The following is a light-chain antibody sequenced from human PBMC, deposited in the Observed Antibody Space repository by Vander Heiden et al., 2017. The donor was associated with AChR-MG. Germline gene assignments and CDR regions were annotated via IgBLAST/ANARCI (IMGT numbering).Light chain of an antibody. V-gene: IGLV1-47*01. CDR1: SSHIRSNY. J-gene: IGLJ3*02. Sequence: QSVLPQPPSASGTPGQRVTIYCSGSSSHIRSNYVCWYQQLPLTAPTLLVYRSNQRPSGAPDRFSGSKSGTSAALAISGLRAEDEADYYCAAWDDSLSGWVFGGGTKRTGL. CDR3: AAWDDSLSGWV. CDR2: RSN.